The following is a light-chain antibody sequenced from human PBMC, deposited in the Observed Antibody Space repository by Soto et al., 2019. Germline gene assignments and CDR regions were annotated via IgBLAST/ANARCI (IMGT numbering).Light chain of an antibody. V-gene: IGKV1-39*01. Sequence: DLQMTQSPSSLSASVGDRVTITCRASQSISSYLNWYQQKPGKAPKLLIYAASSLQSGVPSRFSGSGSRTDFTLTISCLQPEDFATYYCQQSYSTPPWTFGQGTKVEIK. J-gene: IGKJ1*01. CDR2: AAS. CDR1: QSISSY. CDR3: QQSYSTPPWT.